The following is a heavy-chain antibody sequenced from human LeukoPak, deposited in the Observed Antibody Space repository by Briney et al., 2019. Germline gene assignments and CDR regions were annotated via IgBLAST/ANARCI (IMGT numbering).Heavy chain of an antibody. CDR3: ARDISITGNNPEFY. Sequence: KSGGSLRLSCAASGFTFSSYSMNWVRQAPRKGLEWVSSISSSSSYIYYADSVKGRFTISRDNAKNSLYLQMNSLRAEDTAVYYCARDISITGNNPEFYWGQGTLVTVSS. CDR2: ISSSSSYI. J-gene: IGHJ4*02. CDR1: GFTFSSYS. D-gene: IGHD1-20*01. V-gene: IGHV3-21*01.